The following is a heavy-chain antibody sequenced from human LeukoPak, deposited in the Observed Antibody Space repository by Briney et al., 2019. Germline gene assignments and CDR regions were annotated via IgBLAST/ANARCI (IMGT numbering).Heavy chain of an antibody. CDR1: GFTYSLFW. Sequence: GGSLRLSCAASGFTYSLFWMSWVRQAPGKGLEWVANIKQDGSEKYYVDSVKGRFTISRDNAERSMYLQMNSLRAEDTAVYYCARGFASGDYGADWGQGTLVTVSS. J-gene: IGHJ4*02. D-gene: IGHD4-17*01. CDR2: IKQDGSEK. CDR3: ARGFASGDYGAD. V-gene: IGHV3-7*01.